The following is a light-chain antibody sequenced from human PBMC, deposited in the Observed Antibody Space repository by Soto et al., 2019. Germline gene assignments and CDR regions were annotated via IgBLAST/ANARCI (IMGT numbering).Light chain of an antibody. V-gene: IGLV2-8*01. J-gene: IGLJ1*01. CDR1: SSDVGGYNY. CDR2: EVY. Sequence: QSVLTQPPSASGSPGQSVTISCTGTSSDVGGYNYVSWYQQHPGKAPKLIIYEVYKRPSGVPDRFPGSRSGNTAALTVPVLQAEDEADYYCSSYVGTNSYVFGTGNKVT. CDR3: SSYVGTNSYV.